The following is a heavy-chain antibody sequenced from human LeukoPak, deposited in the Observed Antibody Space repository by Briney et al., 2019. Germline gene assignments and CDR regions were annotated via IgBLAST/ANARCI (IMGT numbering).Heavy chain of an antibody. V-gene: IGHV3-21*01. CDR1: GFTFSSYS. D-gene: IGHD2-15*01. CDR3: ASQYCSGGSCYSRLIDY. J-gene: IGHJ4*02. Sequence: PGGSLRLSCAASGFTFSSYSMNWVRQAPGKGLEWVSSISSSSNYIYYADSVKGRFTISRDNAKNSLYLQMNSLRAEDTAVYYCASQYCSGGSCYSRLIDYWGQGTLVTVSS. CDR2: ISSSSNYI.